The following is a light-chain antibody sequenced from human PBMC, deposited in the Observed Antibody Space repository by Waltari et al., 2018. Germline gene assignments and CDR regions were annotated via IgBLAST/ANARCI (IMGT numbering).Light chain of an antibody. CDR2: GNG. Sequence: QSVLTQPPSVSGAPGQRVTISCTGRRSNLGAGYDVHWYQQLPGKAPKLIIYGNGYRPSGVPDRFSGSKSGTPAALAITGLQAEDEAVYYCQSYDSSLSAHVVFGGGTRLTVL. CDR3: QSYDSSLSAHVV. CDR1: RSNLGAGYD. V-gene: IGLV1-40*01. J-gene: IGLJ2*01.